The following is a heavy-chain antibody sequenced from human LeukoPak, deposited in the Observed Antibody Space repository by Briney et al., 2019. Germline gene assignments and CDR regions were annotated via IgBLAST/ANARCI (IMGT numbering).Heavy chain of an antibody. Sequence: SETLSLTCTVSGGSISGYYWSWIRQPPGKGLEWIGGIFYSGTTYYNPSLKSRVTMSVDTSKNQFSLKLSSVTAADTAVYYCARDFLQGTRGNTGGSFDYWGQGILVTVSS. CDR1: GGSISGYY. V-gene: IGHV4-39*07. D-gene: IGHD3-16*01. CDR3: ARDFLQGTRGNTGGSFDY. J-gene: IGHJ4*02. CDR2: IFYSGTT.